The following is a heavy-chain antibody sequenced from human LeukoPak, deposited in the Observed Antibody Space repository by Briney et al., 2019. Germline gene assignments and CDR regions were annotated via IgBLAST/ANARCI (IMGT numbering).Heavy chain of an antibody. CDR2: IYYSGST. CDR1: GGSISSYY. D-gene: IGHD3-22*01. V-gene: IGHV4-59*01. CDR3: ASSYYYDSSPGAFDI. J-gene: IGHJ3*02. Sequence: SETLSLTCTVSGGSISSYYWSWIRQPPGKGLEWIGYIYYSGSTNYNPSLKSRVTISVDTSKNQFSLKLSSVTAADTAVYYCASSYYYDSSPGAFDIWGQGTMVTVSS.